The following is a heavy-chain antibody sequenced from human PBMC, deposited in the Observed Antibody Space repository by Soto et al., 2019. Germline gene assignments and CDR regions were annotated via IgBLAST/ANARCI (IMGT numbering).Heavy chain of an antibody. D-gene: IGHD2-15*01. V-gene: IGHV4-61*01. CDR1: GFSVSSDSFY. CDR3: ARGYHSGANFYAPGE. J-gene: IGHJ4*02. Sequence: QVQLQESGPGLVKPSETLSLTCTVSGFSVSSDSFYWSWIRQPPGMGLEWLGSIYHSGSPNYNPSLKSRVTISLDTSDNQFSLRLSSMTAADTAVYFCARGYHSGANFYAPGEWGQGTLVTVSS. CDR2: IYHSGSP.